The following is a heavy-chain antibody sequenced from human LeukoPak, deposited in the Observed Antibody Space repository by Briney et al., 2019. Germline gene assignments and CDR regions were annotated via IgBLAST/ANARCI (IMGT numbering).Heavy chain of an antibody. CDR2: INTDGSST. J-gene: IGHJ5*02. Sequence: GGSLTLSCAASVFTFSNYWMHWVRQAPGKGLVWVSRINTDGSSTNYADSVKVRFTISRDNAKNTLYLQMNSLRAEDTAVYYCARDLDGYRSGNGAWGQGTLVTVSS. CDR3: ARDLDGYRSGNGA. D-gene: IGHD5-12*01. CDR1: VFTFSNYW. V-gene: IGHV3-74*01.